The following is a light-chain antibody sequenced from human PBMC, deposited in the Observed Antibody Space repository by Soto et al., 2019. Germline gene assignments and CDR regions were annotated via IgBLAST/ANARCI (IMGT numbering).Light chain of an antibody. Sequence: QSAVTQPASVSGSPGQSVTISCYGSDIGNYNLVSWYQHLPGRAPSLLLFAVTMRPSGISDRFSGSKSASTASLTISGLQAEDEGDYYCASYAGSRTYVFGSGTKLTVL. CDR2: AVT. V-gene: IGLV2-23*02. CDR3: ASYAGSRTYV. J-gene: IGLJ1*01. CDR1: SDIGNYNL.